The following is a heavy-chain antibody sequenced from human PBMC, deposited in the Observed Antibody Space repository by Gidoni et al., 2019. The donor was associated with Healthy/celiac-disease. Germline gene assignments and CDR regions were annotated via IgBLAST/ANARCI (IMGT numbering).Heavy chain of an antibody. CDR1: GYTFTSYA. J-gene: IGHJ5*02. D-gene: IGHD3-10*01. CDR2: INAGNGNT. V-gene: IGHV1-3*01. Sequence: QVQLVQSGAEVKKPGASVKVSCKASGYTFTSYAMHWVRQAPGQRLEWMGWINAGNGNTKYSQKFQGRVTITRDTSASTAYMELSSLRSEDTAVYYCARAGVLLWFGELLFNWFDPWGQGTLVTVSS. CDR3: ARAGVLLWFGELLFNWFDP.